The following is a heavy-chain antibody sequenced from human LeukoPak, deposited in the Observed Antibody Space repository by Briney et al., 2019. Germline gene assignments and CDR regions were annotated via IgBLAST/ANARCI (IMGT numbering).Heavy chain of an antibody. J-gene: IGHJ4*02. CDR2: INPNSGGI. D-gene: IGHD3-16*02. V-gene: IGHV1-2*02. CDR1: GYTFAGYY. CDR3: ARGEGVNYRYSGFGYFNAVDY. Sequence: ASVKVSCKASGYTFAGYYMHWVRQAPGQGLEWMGWINPNSGGINYAQKFQGRVTMTGDTPISTAYMGLSRLRSDDTAVYYCARGEGVNYRYSGFGYFNAVDYWGQGTLVTVSS.